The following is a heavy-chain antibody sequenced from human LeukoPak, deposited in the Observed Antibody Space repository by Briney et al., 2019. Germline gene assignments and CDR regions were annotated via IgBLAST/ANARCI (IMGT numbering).Heavy chain of an antibody. CDR2: IYYTGST. CDR1: GGSISRYY. Sequence: SETLSLTCTVSGGSISRYYWSWIRQPPGKGLEWIGYIYYTGSTNYNPSLKSRVTISLVTSKNQLSLKLSSVTAADTAVYYCARNQEYFDSSGYYYQGLDYWGQGTLVTVSS. J-gene: IGHJ4*02. V-gene: IGHV4-59*01. D-gene: IGHD3-22*01. CDR3: ARNQEYFDSSGYYYQGLDY.